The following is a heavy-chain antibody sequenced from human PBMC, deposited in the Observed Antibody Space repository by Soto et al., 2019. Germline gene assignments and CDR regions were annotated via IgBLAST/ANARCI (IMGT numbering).Heavy chain of an antibody. J-gene: IGHJ5*02. CDR2: ISAYNGNT. CDR1: GYTFTSYG. D-gene: IGHD3-9*01. Sequence: GASVKVSCKASGYTFTSYGISWVRQAPGQGLEWMGWISAYNGNTNYAQKLQGRVTMTTDTSTSTAYMELRSLRSDDTAVYYCARSPYYDILTGYPLNLFDPWGQGTLVTVSS. CDR3: ARSPYYDILTGYPLNLFDP. V-gene: IGHV1-18*01.